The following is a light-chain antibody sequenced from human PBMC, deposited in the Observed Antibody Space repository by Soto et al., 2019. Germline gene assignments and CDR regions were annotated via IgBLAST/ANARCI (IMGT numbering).Light chain of an antibody. J-gene: IGLJ3*02. V-gene: IGLV2-23*01. Sequence: QSALTQPASVSGSPGQSITISCTGTSSDVGSYNLVTWYQHHPGKVPKLITYENIKRPSVVSDRFSGSKSGNTASLTISGLQAEDEADYYCCSYAGSDNWAFGGETKLTVL. CDR1: SSDVGSYNL. CDR3: CSYAGSDNWA. CDR2: ENI.